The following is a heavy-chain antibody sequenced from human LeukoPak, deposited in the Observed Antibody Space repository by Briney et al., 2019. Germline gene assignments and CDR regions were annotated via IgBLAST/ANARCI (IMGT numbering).Heavy chain of an antibody. V-gene: IGHV1-18*01. J-gene: IGHJ4*02. CDR3: ARAPHIYDFWSGYEFDY. CDR1: GYTFTSYG. Sequence: GASVKVSCKASGYTFTSYGISWVRQAPGQGLEWMGWISAYNGNTNYAQKLQGRVTMTTDTSTSTAYMELRSLRSDDTAVYYCARAPHIYDFWSGYEFDYWGQGTLVTVSS. CDR2: ISAYNGNT. D-gene: IGHD3-3*01.